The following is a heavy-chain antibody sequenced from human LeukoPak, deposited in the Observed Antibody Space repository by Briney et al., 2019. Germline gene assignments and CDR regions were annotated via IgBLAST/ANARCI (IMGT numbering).Heavy chain of an antibody. J-gene: IGHJ5*02. CDR2: ISGSGGST. CDR3: AKDPGYSIPSGWFDP. CDR1: GFTFSSYA. D-gene: IGHD6-13*01. Sequence: PGGALRLSCAASGFTFSSYAMSWVRQAPGKGLEWVSAISGSGGSTYYADSVKGRFTISRDNSKNTLYLQMNSLRAEDTAVYYCAKDPGYSIPSGWFDPWGQGTLVTVSS. V-gene: IGHV3-23*01.